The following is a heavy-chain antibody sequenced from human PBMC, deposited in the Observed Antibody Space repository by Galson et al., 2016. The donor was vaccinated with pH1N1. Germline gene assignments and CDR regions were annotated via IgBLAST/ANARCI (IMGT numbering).Heavy chain of an antibody. D-gene: IGHD4-17*01. CDR3: AKSPLFDGDYVGMDV. J-gene: IGHJ6*02. CDR2: ISYDGSNK. CDR1: GFTFSSYG. Sequence: LRLSCAASGFTFSSYGMHWVRQAPGKGLEWVAVISYDGSNKYYADSVKGRFTISRDNSKNTLYLQMNSLRAEDTAVYYCAKSPLFDGDYVGMDVWGQGTTVTVSS. V-gene: IGHV3-30*18.